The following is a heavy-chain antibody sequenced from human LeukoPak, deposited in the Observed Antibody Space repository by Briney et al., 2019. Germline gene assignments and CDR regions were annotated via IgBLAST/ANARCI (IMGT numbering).Heavy chain of an antibody. J-gene: IGHJ4*02. Sequence: SETLSLTCAVSGVSFDDYYWSWVRQTPGKRLEWIGEINHSGYTNDSPSLKSRVTLSIDTSRKQFSLNLRSVTVADAGIYYCTRMTTGHDYWGQGTLVTVSS. CDR2: INHSGYT. CDR1: GVSFDDYY. V-gene: IGHV4-34*01. CDR3: TRMTTGHDY. D-gene: IGHD4-17*01.